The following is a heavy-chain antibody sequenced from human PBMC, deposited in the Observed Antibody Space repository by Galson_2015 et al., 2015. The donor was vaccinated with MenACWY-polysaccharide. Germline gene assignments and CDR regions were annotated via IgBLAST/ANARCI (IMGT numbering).Heavy chain of an antibody. J-gene: IGHJ4*02. Sequence: PALVKPTQTLTLTCTFSGFSLSTTEVGVGWIRQSPGKALEWLAVIYRDDEKRYSPSLKTGLTITKDTSRSQVVLTMTNMDPVDTGTYYCAHSRYSTSGVYYRGIADYWGQGTLVTVSS. CDR1: GFSLSTTEVG. D-gene: IGHD2-8*01. CDR2: IYRDDEK. CDR3: AHSRYSTSGVYYRGIADY. V-gene: IGHV2-5*02.